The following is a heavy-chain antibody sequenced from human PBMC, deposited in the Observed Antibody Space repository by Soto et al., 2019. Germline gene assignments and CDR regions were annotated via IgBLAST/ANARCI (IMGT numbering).Heavy chain of an antibody. V-gene: IGHV1-69*12. J-gene: IGHJ6*02. CDR3: ARVSRAGGVRGMDV. CDR1: GGTFSSYA. D-gene: IGHD3-3*01. CDR2: IIPIFGTA. Sequence: QVQLVQSGAEVKKPGSSVKVSCKASGGTFSSYAISWVRQAPGQGLEWMGGIIPIFGTANYAQKFQGRVTITAEESKGKTYMELRSLRFGDTGVYFFARVSRAGGVRGMDVWGQGTTVTVSS.